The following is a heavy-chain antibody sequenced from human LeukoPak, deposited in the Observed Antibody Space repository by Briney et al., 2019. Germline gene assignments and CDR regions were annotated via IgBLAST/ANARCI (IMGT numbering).Heavy chain of an antibody. V-gene: IGHV1-69*05. CDR1: GGTFSSYA. D-gene: IGHD2-15*01. CDR2: IIPIFGTA. Sequence: ASVKVSFKASGGTFSSYAISWVRQAPGQGLEWMGGIIPIFGTANYAQKFQGRVTITTDESTSTAYMELSSLRSEDTAVYYCARSMVAPYYYYMDVWGKGTTVTVSS. J-gene: IGHJ6*03. CDR3: ARSMVAPYYYYMDV.